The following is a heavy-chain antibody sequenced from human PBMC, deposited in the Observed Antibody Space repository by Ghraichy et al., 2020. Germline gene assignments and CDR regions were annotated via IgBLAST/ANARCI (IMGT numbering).Heavy chain of an antibody. J-gene: IGHJ6*02. CDR2: IWYDGSEK. D-gene: IGHD5-12*01. CDR3: ARDGGYGGETLHDYYGMDV. Sequence: GESLNISCAASGFSFSIYGMHWVRQAPGKGLEWVAIIWYDGSEKYYADSVKGRFSISRDNSKNTLYLQMNSLRAEDTAVYYCARDGGYGGETLHDYYGMDVWGQGTTVTVSS. CDR1: GFSFSIYG. V-gene: IGHV3-33*01.